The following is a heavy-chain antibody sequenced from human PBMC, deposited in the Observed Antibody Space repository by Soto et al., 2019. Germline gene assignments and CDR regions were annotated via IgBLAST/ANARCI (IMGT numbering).Heavy chain of an antibody. CDR3: ASQRRVADDVWGSYRSGPFDY. CDR2: IYYSGST. CDR1: GGSISSGGYY. Sequence: SETLSLTCTVSGGSISSGGYYWSWIRQHPGKGLECIGYIYYSGSTYYNPSLKSRVTISVDTSKNQFSLKLSSVTAADTAVYYCASQRRVADDVWGSYRSGPFDYWGQGTLVTVSS. J-gene: IGHJ4*02. V-gene: IGHV4-31*03. D-gene: IGHD3-16*02.